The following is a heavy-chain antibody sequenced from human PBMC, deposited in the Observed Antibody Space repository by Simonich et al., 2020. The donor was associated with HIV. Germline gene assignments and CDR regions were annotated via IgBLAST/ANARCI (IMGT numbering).Heavy chain of an antibody. CDR2: INHSGST. Sequence: QVQLQQWGAGLLKPSETLSLTCAVYGGSFSGYYWSWIRQPPGKGLEWIGEINHSGSTNYNPSLKSRVTISVDTSKNQFSLKLSSVTAADTAVYYCARGFYQRLYYFDYFGQGTLVTVSS. CDR3: ARGFYQRLYYFDY. J-gene: IGHJ4*02. D-gene: IGHD2-2*01. V-gene: IGHV4-34*01. CDR1: GGSFSGYY.